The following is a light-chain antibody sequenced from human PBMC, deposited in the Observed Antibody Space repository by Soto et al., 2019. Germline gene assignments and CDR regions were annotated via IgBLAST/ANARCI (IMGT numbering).Light chain of an antibody. J-gene: IGKJ1*01. Sequence: EIVLTQSPGTLSLSPGEGATLSCRASQTISNNYLAWYQHKPGQAPRLLIYAASTRATGIPDRFSGSGSGADFTLTVNRLEPEDFAVYYCQQYGTSPRTFGQGTKVXX. V-gene: IGKV3-20*01. CDR2: AAS. CDR1: QTISNNY. CDR3: QQYGTSPRT.